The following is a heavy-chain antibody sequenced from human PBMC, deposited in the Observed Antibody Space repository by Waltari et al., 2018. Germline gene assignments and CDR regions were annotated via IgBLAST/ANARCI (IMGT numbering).Heavy chain of an antibody. J-gene: IGHJ4*02. V-gene: IGHV5-51*01. CDR3: ARRYCSSTSCYYFDY. CDR2: IYPGDSDT. D-gene: IGHD2-2*01. Sequence: EVQLVQSGAEVKKPGESLKISCKGSGYSFTSYWIGWVRQMPGKGLEWMGIIYPGDSDTRYSPSFQGQVTISADKSISTAYLQWSSLKASDTAMYYCARRYCSSTSCYYFDYWGQGTLVTVSS. CDR1: GYSFTSYW.